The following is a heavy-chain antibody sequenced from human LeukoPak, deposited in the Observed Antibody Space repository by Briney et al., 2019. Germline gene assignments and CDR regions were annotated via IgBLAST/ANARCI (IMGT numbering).Heavy chain of an antibody. CDR3: AKAPLYGDYLLN. Sequence: GGSLRLSCAASGFTFSSYAMSWVRQAPGKGLEWVSAISGSGGSTYYADSVKGRFTISRDNSKNTLYPQMNSLRAEDTAVYYCAKAPLYGDYLLNWGQGTLVTVSS. D-gene: IGHD4-17*01. CDR2: ISGSGGST. CDR1: GFTFSSYA. J-gene: IGHJ4*02. V-gene: IGHV3-23*01.